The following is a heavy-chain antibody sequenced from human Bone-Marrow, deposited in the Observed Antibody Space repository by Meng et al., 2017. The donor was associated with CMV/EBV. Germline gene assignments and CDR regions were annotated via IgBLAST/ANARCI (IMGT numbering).Heavy chain of an antibody. CDR1: GFTFSSYS. D-gene: IGHD1-14*01. CDR3: ARDTAGSGHYYYYGMDV. V-gene: IGHV3-48*01. J-gene: IGHJ6*02. CDR2: ISSSGSSYTV. Sequence: GESLKISCAASGFTFSSYSMNWVRQAPGKGLEWVSYISSSGSSYTVYYADSVKGRFTISRDNSKNTLYLHMNSLRAEDTAVYYCARDTAGSGHYYYYGMDVWGQGTTVTVSS.